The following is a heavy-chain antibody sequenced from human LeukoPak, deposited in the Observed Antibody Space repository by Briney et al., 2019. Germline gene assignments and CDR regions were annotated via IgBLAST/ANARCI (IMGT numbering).Heavy chain of an antibody. J-gene: IGHJ4*02. CDR3: ARHSRGSSIDD. D-gene: IGHD2-15*01. Sequence: GGSLRLSCAASGFPFNSYWMSWVRQAPEKGLEWLANIRQDGSDKQYVDSVKGRFTISRDNAKNSLYLQMNSLSAEDTAVYYCARHSRGSSIDDWGQGTLVTVSS. V-gene: IGHV3-7*01. CDR1: GFPFNSYW. CDR2: IRQDGSDK.